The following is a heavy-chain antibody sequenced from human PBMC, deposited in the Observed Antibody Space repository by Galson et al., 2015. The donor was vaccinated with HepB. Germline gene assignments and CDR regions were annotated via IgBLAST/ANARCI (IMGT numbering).Heavy chain of an antibody. CDR1: GYTFTSYY. V-gene: IGHV1-46*04. CDR2: INPSGGST. Sequence: SVKVSCKASGYTFTSYYMHWVRQAPGQGLEWMGVINPSGGSTSYAQKLQGRVTMTRDTSKNQFSLKLSSVTAADTAVYYCARDPSSWRRSYYFDYWGQGTLVTVSS. CDR3: ARDPSSWRRSYYFDY. J-gene: IGHJ4*02. D-gene: IGHD6-13*01.